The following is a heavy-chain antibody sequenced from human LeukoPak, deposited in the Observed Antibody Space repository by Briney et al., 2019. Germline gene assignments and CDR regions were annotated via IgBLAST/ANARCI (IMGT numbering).Heavy chain of an antibody. CDR1: GASISCGGYY. D-gene: IGHD3-9*01. CDR3: ARDKGFYDILTGGFDI. V-gene: IGHV4-31*03. CDR2: IYYSGST. Sequence: SDTLSLTCTVSGASISCGGYYWSWIRQHPGEGLEWIGYIYYSGSTYYNPSLKNRVSISVDTSKNQFSLTLKSVTAADTAGYYCARDKGFYDILTGGFDIWGQGTMVTVFS. J-gene: IGHJ3*02.